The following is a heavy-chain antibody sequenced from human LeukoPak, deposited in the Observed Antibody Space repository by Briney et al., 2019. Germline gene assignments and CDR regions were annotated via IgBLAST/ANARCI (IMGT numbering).Heavy chain of an antibody. CDR1: GGSISDYF. CDR3: ARRFRTGGDLHHDAYDV. J-gene: IGHJ3*01. CDR2: VYYIGKP. D-gene: IGHD3-16*01. Sequence: PSETLSLTCSVSGGSISDYFWGWIRQPPGKGLEWIGHVYYIGKPTCSPSLESRVSISVDTSKNQFSLELTSVTAADTAVYYCARRFRTGGDLHHDAYDVWGQGTAVTVSS. V-gene: IGHV4-59*12.